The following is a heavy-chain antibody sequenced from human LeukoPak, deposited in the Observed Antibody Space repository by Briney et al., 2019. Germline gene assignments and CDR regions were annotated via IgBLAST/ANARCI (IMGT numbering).Heavy chain of an antibody. CDR2: INTNNGNT. CDR3: ARVQTYYFDY. V-gene: IGHV1-18*01. J-gene: IGHJ4*02. CDR1: GYTFTTYG. Sequence: ASVKVSCKASGYTFTTYGITWVRQAPGQGLEWMGWINTNNGNTNSAQKLQGRVTMTTDTSTSTAYMELRSLRSDDTAVYYCARVQTYYFDYWGQGTLVTVSS.